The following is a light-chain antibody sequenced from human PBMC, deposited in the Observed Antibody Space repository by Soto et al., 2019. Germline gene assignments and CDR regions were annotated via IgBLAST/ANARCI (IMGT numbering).Light chain of an antibody. CDR2: AAS. J-gene: IGKJ3*01. CDR3: HQTYTTPFT. Sequence: DIQMTQSPSSLSASVGDRVTITCRASQSINRYINWYQQKSGKAPKLLINAASSLQSGVPSRFSGSGSGTDFTLTISNLQPDDFAPYYCHQTYTTPFTFGPGTKVDIK. CDR1: QSINRY. V-gene: IGKV1-39*01.